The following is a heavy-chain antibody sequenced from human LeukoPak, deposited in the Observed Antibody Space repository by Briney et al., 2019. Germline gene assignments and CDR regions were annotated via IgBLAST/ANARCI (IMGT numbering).Heavy chain of an antibody. D-gene: IGHD4-17*01. CDR2: IIPILGTA. J-gene: IGHJ6*02. Sequence: ASVKVSCKASGGTFSSYAISWVRQAPGQGLEWMGGIIPILGTANYAQKFQGRVTITADESTGTAYMELSSLRSEDTAVYYCASGDYDYYYYGMDVWGQGTTVTVSS. CDR1: GGTFSSYA. V-gene: IGHV1-69*13. CDR3: ASGDYDYYYYGMDV.